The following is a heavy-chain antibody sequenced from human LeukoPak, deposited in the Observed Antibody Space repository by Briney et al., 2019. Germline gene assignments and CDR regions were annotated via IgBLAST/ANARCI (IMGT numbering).Heavy chain of an antibody. CDR2: IIEGGDLK. J-gene: IGHJ4*02. Sequence: PGESLRLSCAASGFTFSAYWMTWVRQAPGKGLAWVTNIIEGGDLKYYVDSVKGRFTISRDNTKNSLYLQMTSLRADDTAVYYCARDQIVDYWGQGTLVTVSS. CDR3: ARDQIVDY. CDR1: GFTFSAYW. V-gene: IGHV3-7*01. D-gene: IGHD3-22*01.